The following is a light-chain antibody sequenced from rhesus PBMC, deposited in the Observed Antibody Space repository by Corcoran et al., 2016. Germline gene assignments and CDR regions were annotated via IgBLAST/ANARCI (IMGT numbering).Light chain of an antibody. CDR1: QGISSW. J-gene: IGKJ2*01. V-gene: IGKV1-21*01. CDR3: QQYNSAPYS. CDR2: KAS. Sequence: DIQMTQSPSSLSASVGDRVTITCRASQGISSWLDWYQQKPGKAPKLLIYKASSLQSGVPSRFSGSGPATDFTRTISSLQPKDFATSYCQQYNSAPYSFGQGTKVEIK.